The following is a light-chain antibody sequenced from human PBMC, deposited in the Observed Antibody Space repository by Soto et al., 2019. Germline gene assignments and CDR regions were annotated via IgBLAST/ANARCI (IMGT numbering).Light chain of an antibody. CDR1: SSNIGADHN. CDR3: QSYDSSHYV. Sequence: QAVVTQPPSVSGAPGQRVTISCTGSSSNIGADHNVHWYQHLPGTAPKLLIYGNSNRPSGVPDRFSGSKSGTSASLAITGLQAEDEADYYCQSYDSSHYVFGTGTKLTVL. CDR2: GNS. V-gene: IGLV1-40*01. J-gene: IGLJ1*01.